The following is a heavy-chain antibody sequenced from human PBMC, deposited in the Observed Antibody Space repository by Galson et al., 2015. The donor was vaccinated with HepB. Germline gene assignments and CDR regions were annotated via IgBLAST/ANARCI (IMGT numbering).Heavy chain of an antibody. V-gene: IGHV1-69*13. Sequence: SVKVSCKASGYTFTSYAISWVRQAPGQGLEWMGGIIPIFGTANYAQKFQGRVTITADESTSTAYMELSSLRSEDTAVYYCARKRAARQPFDYWGQGTLVTVSS. D-gene: IGHD6-6*01. CDR3: ARKRAARQPFDY. CDR1: GYTFTSYA. J-gene: IGHJ4*02. CDR2: IIPIFGTA.